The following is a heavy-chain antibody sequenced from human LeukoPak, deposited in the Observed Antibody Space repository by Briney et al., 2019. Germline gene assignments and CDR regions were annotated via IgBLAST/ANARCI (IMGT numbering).Heavy chain of an antibody. J-gene: IGHJ5*02. D-gene: IGHD3-10*01. V-gene: IGHV3-23*01. CDR3: AKDRGDYHSGNENYFDR. Sequence: PGGSLRLSCAASGFTFSSYAISWVRQAPGKGLEWVSGIGGSGGSTYFADSVKGRFIISRDNSKNTLYLQVSSLRAEDTAVYYCAKDRGDYHSGNENYFDRWGQGTQVTVSS. CDR1: GFTFSSYA. CDR2: IGGSGGST.